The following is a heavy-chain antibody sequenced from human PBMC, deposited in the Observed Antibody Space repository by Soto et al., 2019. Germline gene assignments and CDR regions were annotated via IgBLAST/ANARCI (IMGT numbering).Heavy chain of an antibody. J-gene: IGHJ6*04. CDR1: GGTFSSYA. CDR3: AKGSGWV. D-gene: IGHD6-19*01. Sequence: SCKASGGTFSSYAMSWVRQAPGKGLEWVSAISGSGGSTYYADSVKGRFTISRDNSKDTLYLQMNSLRAEDTAVYYCAKGSGWVWGKGTTVTVSS. CDR2: ISGSGGST. V-gene: IGHV3-23*01.